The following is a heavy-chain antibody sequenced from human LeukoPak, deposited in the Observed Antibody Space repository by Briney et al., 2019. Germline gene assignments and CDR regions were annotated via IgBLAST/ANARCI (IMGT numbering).Heavy chain of an antibody. CDR2: INPSGGST. V-gene: IGHV1-46*01. CDR3: ARDPQPYCGGDCYLTDAFDI. J-gene: IGHJ3*02. Sequence: ASVKVSCKASGYTFTSYYMHWVRQAPGQGLEWMGIINPSGGSTSYAQKFQGRVTMTRGTSTSTVYMELSSLRSEDTAVYYCARDPQPYCGGDCYLTDAFDIWGQGTMVTVSS. D-gene: IGHD2-21*02. CDR1: GYTFTSYY.